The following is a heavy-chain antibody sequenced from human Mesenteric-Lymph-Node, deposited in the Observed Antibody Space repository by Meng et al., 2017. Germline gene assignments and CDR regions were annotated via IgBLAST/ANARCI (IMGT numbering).Heavy chain of an antibody. V-gene: IGHV4-34*01. CDR1: GGSFSGYY. Sequence: SETLSLTCAAYGGSFSGYYWSWIRQPPGKGLEWVGEINHSGSTNYNPSLKSGVTISVNTTKNQSSLKLSPVTAADTAVYYFSRRGGLWCGELVPDAFDIWGQGTMVTVSS. CDR2: INHSGST. J-gene: IGHJ3*02. CDR3: SRRGGLWCGELVPDAFDI. D-gene: IGHD3-10*01.